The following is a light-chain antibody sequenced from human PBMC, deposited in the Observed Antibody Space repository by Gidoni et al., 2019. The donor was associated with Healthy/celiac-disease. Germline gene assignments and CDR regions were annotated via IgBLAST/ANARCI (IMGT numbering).Light chain of an antibody. CDR3: QQSYSTGALT. CDR1: QSISSY. V-gene: IGKV1-39*01. Sequence: DSQMTQSPSSLSASVGDRVTITCRASQSISSYLNWYQQKPGKAPKLLIYAASSLQSGVPSRFSGSGSGTDFTLTISSLQPEDFATYYCQQSYSTGALTFGGGTKVEIK. CDR2: AAS. J-gene: IGKJ4*01.